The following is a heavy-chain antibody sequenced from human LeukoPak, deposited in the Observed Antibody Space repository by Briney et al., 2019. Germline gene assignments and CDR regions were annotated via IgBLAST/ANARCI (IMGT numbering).Heavy chain of an antibody. J-gene: IGHJ3*02. V-gene: IGHV4-59*08. CDR1: GGSISSYY. CDR2: IYYSGST. Sequence: PSETLSLTCTVSGGSISSYYWSWIRQPPGEGLEWIGYIYYSGSTNYNPSLKSRVTISVDTSKNQSSLKLSSVTAADTAVYYCARHTDSGSRHDAFDIWGQGTMVTVSS. D-gene: IGHD1-26*01. CDR3: ARHTDSGSRHDAFDI.